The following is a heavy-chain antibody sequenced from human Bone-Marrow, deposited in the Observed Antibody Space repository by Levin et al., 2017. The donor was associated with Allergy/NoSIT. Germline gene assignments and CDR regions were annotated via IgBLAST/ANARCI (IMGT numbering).Heavy chain of an antibody. CDR2: ISNDGSDK. D-gene: IGHD3-3*01. CDR1: GFSFSNTA. J-gene: IGHJ4*02. Sequence: GESLKISCAASGFSFSNTAMHWVRQAPGKGLEWVAVISNDGSDKDYADSVKGRFSISRDNSKNTLYLEMNSLRVEDTAMYYCAREAGAFGVVIMRSIAAAGTFDYWGQGTLVTVSS. CDR3: AREAGAFGVVIMRSIAAAGTFDY. V-gene: IGHV3-30*04.